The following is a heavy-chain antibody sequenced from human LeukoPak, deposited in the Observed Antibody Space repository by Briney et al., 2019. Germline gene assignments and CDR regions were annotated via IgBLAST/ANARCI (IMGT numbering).Heavy chain of an antibody. V-gene: IGHV6-1*01. CDR1: GDSVSSNSAA. CDR3: ARAFRGVTGFDAFDI. Sequence: SQTLSLTCAISGDSVSSNSAAWNWIRQSPSRGLEWLGRTYYSSKWNNDYAVSVKSRITVSPDTSKNQFSMQLNSVTPEDTAVYYCARAFRGVTGFDAFDIWGQGTMVTVSS. D-gene: IGHD3-10*01. CDR2: TYYSSKWNN. J-gene: IGHJ3*02.